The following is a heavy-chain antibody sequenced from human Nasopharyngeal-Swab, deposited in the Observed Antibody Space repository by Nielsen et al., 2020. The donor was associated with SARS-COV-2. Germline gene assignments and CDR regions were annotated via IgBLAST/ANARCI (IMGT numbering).Heavy chain of an antibody. Sequence: GSLRLSCTVSGGSISGYYWSWIRQPPGKGLEWIGEINHSGSTNYNPSLKSRVTISVDTSKNQFSLKLSSVTAADTAVYYCARLYDYVWGRTLKKYNWFDPWGQGTLVTVSS. CDR2: INHSGST. V-gene: IGHV4-34*01. CDR1: GGSISGYY. J-gene: IGHJ5*02. D-gene: IGHD3-16*01. CDR3: ARLYDYVWGRTLKKYNWFDP.